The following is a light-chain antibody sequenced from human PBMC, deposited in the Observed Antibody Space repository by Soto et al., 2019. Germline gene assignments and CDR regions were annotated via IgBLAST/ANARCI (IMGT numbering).Light chain of an antibody. J-gene: IGKJ2*01. V-gene: IGKV3-11*01. CDR3: QQRT. CDR2: DAS. CDR1: QSISSY. Sequence: DIVLTQSPANLSLSPGERATLSCRASQSISSYLAWYQQRPGQAPRLLIYDASNRAADIPARFSGSGSGTDFTLTISSLEPEDFAVYYCQQRTFGQGTKLEIK.